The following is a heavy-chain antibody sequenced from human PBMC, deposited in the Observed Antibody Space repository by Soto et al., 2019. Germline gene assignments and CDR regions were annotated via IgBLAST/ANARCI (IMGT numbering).Heavy chain of an antibody. Sequence: GGSLRLSCAASGFTFSSYAMSWVRQAPGKGLEWVSAISDSGGSTYYADSVKGWFTISRDNSKNTLYLQMNSLRAEDTAVYYCAKSHIVVVIGALYYMDVWGKGTTVTVSS. J-gene: IGHJ6*03. CDR1: GFTFSSYA. D-gene: IGHD2-21*01. CDR2: ISDSGGST. CDR3: AKSHIVVVIGALYYMDV. V-gene: IGHV3-23*01.